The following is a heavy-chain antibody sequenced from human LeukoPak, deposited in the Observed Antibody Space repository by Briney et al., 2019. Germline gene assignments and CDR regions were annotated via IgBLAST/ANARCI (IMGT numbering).Heavy chain of an antibody. V-gene: IGHV4-31*03. CDR1: GGSISSGGCY. D-gene: IGHD2-15*01. J-gene: IGHJ4*02. Sequence: PSETLSLTCTVSGGSISSGGCYWSWIRQHAGKGLEWIGYVSYSGSTYYNPSLRSRASISVDTSKNQFSLKLSSVTAADTAVYYCARVVVVVAATHYFDYWGQGTLVTVSS. CDR2: VSYSGST. CDR3: ARVVVVVAATHYFDY.